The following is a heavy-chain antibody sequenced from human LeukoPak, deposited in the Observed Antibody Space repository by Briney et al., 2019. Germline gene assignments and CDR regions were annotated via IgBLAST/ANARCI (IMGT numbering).Heavy chain of an antibody. J-gene: IGHJ4*02. CDR1: GFTVSSNY. D-gene: IGHD5-24*01. V-gene: IGHV3-53*01. Sequence: GGSLRLSCAASGFTVSSNYMSWVRQAPGKGLEWVSVIYSGGSTYYADSVNGRFTISRDNSKNTLYLQMNSLRAEDTAVYYCARTGGLATIDYWGQGTLVTVSS. CDR2: IYSGGST. CDR3: ARTGGLATIDY.